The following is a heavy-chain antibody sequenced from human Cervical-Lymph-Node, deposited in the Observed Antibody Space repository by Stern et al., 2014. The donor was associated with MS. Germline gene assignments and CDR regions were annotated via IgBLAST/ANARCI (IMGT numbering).Heavy chain of an antibody. J-gene: IGHJ4*02. CDR1: GGTFSSDA. CDR2: IIPILETA. CDR3: ASGTRSSWYFDF. Sequence: VQLVESGAEVKKPGSSMKVSCKASGGTFSSDAIGWVRQAPGQGLEWMGGIIPILETANYAQKFQGRVTITADQSTKTAYLELSSLTSGDTAMYFCASGTRSSWYFDFWGQGTLVTVST. V-gene: IGHV1-69*01. D-gene: IGHD6-13*01.